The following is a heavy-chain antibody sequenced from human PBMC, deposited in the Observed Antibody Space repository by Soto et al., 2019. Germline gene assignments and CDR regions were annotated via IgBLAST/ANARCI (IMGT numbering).Heavy chain of an antibody. CDR3: ARDFYDTSAYPTDAALIDYYYGLDV. V-gene: IGHV1-69*01. CDR2: IIPIFATA. J-gene: IGHJ6*02. CDR1: GGTFSNYA. Sequence: QVQLVQSGAVVKKPGSSVKVSCEASGGTFSNYAISWVRRAPGQGLEWMGGIIPIFATANYGEKFQGRVTFTAGEATSTVYMEMSSLRSEYTAGYYCARDFYDTSAYPTDAALIDYYYGLDVWGQGTTVTVSS. D-gene: IGHD3-22*01.